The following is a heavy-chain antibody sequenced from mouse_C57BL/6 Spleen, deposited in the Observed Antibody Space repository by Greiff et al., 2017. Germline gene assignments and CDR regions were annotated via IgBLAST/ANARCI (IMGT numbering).Heavy chain of an antibody. Sequence: EVHLVESGGGLVKPGGSLKLSCAASGFTFSSYAMSWVRQTPEKRLEWVATISDGGSYTYYPDNVKGRFTISRDNAKNNLYLQMSHLKSEDTAMYYCARDQDYYGSSPYAMDYWGQGTSVTVSS. V-gene: IGHV5-4*01. CDR1: GFTFSSYA. CDR3: ARDQDYYGSSPYAMDY. CDR2: ISDGGSYT. J-gene: IGHJ4*01. D-gene: IGHD1-1*01.